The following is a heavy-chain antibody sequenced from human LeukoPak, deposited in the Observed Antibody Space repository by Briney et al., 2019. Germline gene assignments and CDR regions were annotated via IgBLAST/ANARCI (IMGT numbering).Heavy chain of an antibody. J-gene: IGHJ3*02. Sequence: GESLKISCKASGFSFTFTKNWIGWVRQVPGKGLEWMGRIDPSDPYTNYSPSFQGHVTISADKSISTAYLQWSSLKASDTAMYYCARHYYYGSGTSDAFDIWGQGTMVTVSS. D-gene: IGHD3-10*01. CDR3: ARHYYYGSGTSDAFDI. V-gene: IGHV5-10-1*01. CDR2: IDPSDPYT. CDR1: GFSFTFTKNW.